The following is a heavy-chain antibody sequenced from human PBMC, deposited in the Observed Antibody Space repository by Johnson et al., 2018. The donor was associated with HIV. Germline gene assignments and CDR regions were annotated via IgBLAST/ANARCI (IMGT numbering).Heavy chain of an antibody. CDR3: AKDPAVVPPICFDV. J-gene: IGHJ3*01. Sequence: QVQLVESGGGLVQPGRSLRLSCAASGFTFSSYAMHWVRQAPGKGLEWVAFIRYDGSEKYYADSVQGRFTISRDNYKNTLYLQMNSLRAEDTAVYYCAKDPAVVPPICFDVWGQGTVVTVSS. V-gene: IGHV3-30*02. CDR1: GFTFSSYA. CDR2: IRYDGSEK. D-gene: IGHD3-22*01.